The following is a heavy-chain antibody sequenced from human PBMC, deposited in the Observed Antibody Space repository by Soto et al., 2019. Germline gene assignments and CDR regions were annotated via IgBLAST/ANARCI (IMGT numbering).Heavy chain of an antibody. CDR1: GFTFSTYA. CDR3: AEISRGFGSWGSFGS. Sequence: GGSLRLSCAASGFTFSTYAMTWVRQAPGKGLEWVSAISASGDITYYADSVKGRFTISRDNSNNALYQQMNSLRPEDTALYYCAEISRGFGSWGSFGSWGQGTLVTGSS. CDR2: ISASGDIT. J-gene: IGHJ5*01. D-gene: IGHD3-10*01. V-gene: IGHV3-23*01.